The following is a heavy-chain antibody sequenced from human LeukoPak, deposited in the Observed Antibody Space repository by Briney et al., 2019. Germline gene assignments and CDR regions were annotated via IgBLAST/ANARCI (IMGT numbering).Heavy chain of an antibody. CDR1: GGSISSNDHY. J-gene: IGHJ4*02. Sequence: SETLSLTCTVSGGSISSNDHYWGWIRQPPGKGLEWIGSIFYAGSAYYNPSLNNRVTISVDTSENQFSLRLRSVTSADTAVYYCARWYYYDSSGYYDWGYFDYWGQGTLVTVSS. D-gene: IGHD3-22*01. CDR3: ARWYYYDSSGYYDWGYFDY. CDR2: IFYAGSA. V-gene: IGHV4-39*07.